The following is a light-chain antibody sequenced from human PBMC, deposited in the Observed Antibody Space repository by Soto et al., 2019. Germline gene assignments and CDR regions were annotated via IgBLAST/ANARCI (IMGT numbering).Light chain of an antibody. V-gene: IGLV2-14*01. Sequence: QSVLTQPASVSGSPGQSITISCTGTSSDVGGYNYVSWYQQHPGKAPKLMIYDVSNRPSGVSNRFSGSKSGNTASLTISGLQAEDEADYYCSSYTSSSTRLYVFGTGTKVTGL. CDR1: SSDVGGYNY. J-gene: IGLJ1*01. CDR3: SSYTSSSTRLYV. CDR2: DVS.